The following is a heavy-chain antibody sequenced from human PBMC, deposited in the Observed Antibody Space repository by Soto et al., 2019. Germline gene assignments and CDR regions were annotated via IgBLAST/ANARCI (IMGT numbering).Heavy chain of an antibody. CDR1: GYTFTSYG. J-gene: IGHJ3*02. CDR3: ARGGYYDSSGYDAFDI. CDR2: ISAYNGNT. Sequence: GASVKVSCKASGYTFTSYGISWVRQAHGQGLEWMGWISAYNGNTNYAQKLQGRVTMTTDTSTSTAYMELRSLISDDTAVYYCARGGYYDSSGYDAFDIWGQGTMVTVSS. D-gene: IGHD3-22*01. V-gene: IGHV1-18*01.